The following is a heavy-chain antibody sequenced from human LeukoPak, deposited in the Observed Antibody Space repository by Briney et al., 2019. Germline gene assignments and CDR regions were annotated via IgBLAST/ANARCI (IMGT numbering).Heavy chain of an antibody. D-gene: IGHD5-18*01. Sequence: ASVKVSCKASGYTFTGYYMHWVRQAPGQGREWMGWINPNSGGTNYAQKFQGRVTMTRDTSISTAYMELSRLRSDDTAVYYCARDLIRRSGYSYGSGGYWGQGTLVTVSS. CDR1: GYTFTGYY. V-gene: IGHV1-2*02. J-gene: IGHJ4*02. CDR3: ARDLIRRSGYSYGSGGY. CDR2: INPNSGGT.